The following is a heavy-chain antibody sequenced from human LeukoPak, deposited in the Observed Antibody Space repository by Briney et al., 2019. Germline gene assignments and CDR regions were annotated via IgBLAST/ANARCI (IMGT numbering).Heavy chain of an antibody. CDR3: AKGDGSYLPYYFDY. CDR2: INWNSGSI. V-gene: IGHV3-20*04. J-gene: IGHJ4*02. Sequence: GGSLRLSCAASGFTFDDYGMSWVRQAPGKGLEWVSGINWNSGSIGYADSVKGRFTISRDNAKNSLYLQMNSLRAEDTALYYCAKGDGSYLPYYFDYWGQGTLVTVSS. CDR1: GFTFDDYG. D-gene: IGHD1-26*01.